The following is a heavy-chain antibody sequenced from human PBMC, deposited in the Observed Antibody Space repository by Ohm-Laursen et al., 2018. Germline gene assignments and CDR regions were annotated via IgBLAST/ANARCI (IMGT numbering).Heavy chain of an antibody. J-gene: IGHJ4*02. Sequence: SETLSLTCIVSGDSMSSYYWSWIRQSPGKGLQWIGYISYSGKTNYNPSLKSRVTISLDKSKTQFSLNLSSVTAAGTAVYYCARSQGPYYDFWSGYFDYWGQGTLVTVSS. CDR2: ISYSGKT. CDR1: GDSMSSYY. CDR3: ARSQGPYYDFWSGYFDY. V-gene: IGHV4-59*12. D-gene: IGHD3-3*01.